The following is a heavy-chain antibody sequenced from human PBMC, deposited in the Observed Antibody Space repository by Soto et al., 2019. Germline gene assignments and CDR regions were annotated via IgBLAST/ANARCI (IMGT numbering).Heavy chain of an antibody. CDR3: AADPVGDCDWLLGEYCYGMDG. J-gene: IGHJ6*02. D-gene: IGHD3-9*01. V-gene: IGHV1-58*01. CDR2: IVVGSGNT. CDR1: GFTFTSPA. Sequence: SMKVSCKASGFTFTSPAVQGVRQARGQRLEGIGWIVVGSGNTNYAQKFQERVTINRNMSTSTAYMELSSLRSEDTAVYYYAADPVGDCDWLLGEYCYGMDGWGQGTTVTVSS.